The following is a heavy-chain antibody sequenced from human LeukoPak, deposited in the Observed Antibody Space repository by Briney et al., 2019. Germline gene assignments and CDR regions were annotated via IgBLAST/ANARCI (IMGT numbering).Heavy chain of an antibody. D-gene: IGHD3-9*01. Sequence: PSETLSLTCAVYGGSFSGYYWSWIRQPPGKGLEWIGEINHSGSTNYNPSLKSRVTISVDASKNQFSLKLSSVTAADTAVYYCARGYDILTIDYWGQGTLVTVSS. CDR1: GGSFSGYY. CDR2: INHSGST. CDR3: ARGYDILTIDY. J-gene: IGHJ4*02. V-gene: IGHV4-34*01.